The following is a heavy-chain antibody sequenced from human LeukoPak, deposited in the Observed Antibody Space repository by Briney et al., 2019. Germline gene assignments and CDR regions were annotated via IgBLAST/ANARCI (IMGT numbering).Heavy chain of an antibody. Sequence: GGSLRLSCAASGFTFSSYWMHWVRQAPGKGLVWVSRINTDGSSTSYADSVKGRFTISRDNAKNTLYLQMNSLRAEDTAVYYCARWVVVVPASGQDAFDIWGQGTMVTVSS. CDR3: ARWVVVVPASGQDAFDI. V-gene: IGHV3-74*01. CDR1: GFTFSSYW. D-gene: IGHD2-2*01. CDR2: INTDGSST. J-gene: IGHJ3*02.